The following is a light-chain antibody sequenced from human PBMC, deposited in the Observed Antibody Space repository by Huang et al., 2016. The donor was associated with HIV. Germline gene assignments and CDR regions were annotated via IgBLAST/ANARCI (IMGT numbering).Light chain of an antibody. CDR3: QQSYSIPIT. J-gene: IGKJ5*01. CDR1: QSIRSY. Sequence: DIQMTQSPSSLSASIGDRVTITCRASQSIRSYLNWSQQKPGKAPNLRIYAASSLQSGVPSNFSGSGSGTDFTLTISSLQPEDFATYYCQQSYSIPITFGQGTRLEIK. CDR2: AAS. V-gene: IGKV1-39*01.